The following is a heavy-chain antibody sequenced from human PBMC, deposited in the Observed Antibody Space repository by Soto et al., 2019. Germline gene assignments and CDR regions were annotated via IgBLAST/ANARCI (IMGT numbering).Heavy chain of an antibody. Sequence: SETLSLTCTVSGGSISSGDYYWSWIRQPPGKGLEWIGYIYYSGSTYYNPSLKSRVTISVDTSKNQFSLKLSSVTAADTAVYYCARSLVTTSLYFDYSGQGTQVTVSS. CDR2: IYYSGST. CDR1: GGSISSGDYY. CDR3: ARSLVTTSLYFDY. V-gene: IGHV4-30-4*01. D-gene: IGHD4-17*01. J-gene: IGHJ4*02.